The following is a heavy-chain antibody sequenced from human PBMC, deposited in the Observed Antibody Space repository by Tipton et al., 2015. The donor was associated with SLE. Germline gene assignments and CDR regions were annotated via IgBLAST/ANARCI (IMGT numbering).Heavy chain of an antibody. V-gene: IGHV4-59*08. CDR1: GGSISSYY. Sequence: TLSLTCTVSGGSISSYYWNWIRQPPGKGLEWIGYNSDSGSTNYNSSLKSRVTISVDTSKKQFSLKLTSVTAADTAMYYCVRLPANRGFEGGFWYYGMDVWGQGTMVTVSS. D-gene: IGHD3-16*01. J-gene: IGHJ6*02. CDR3: VRLPANRGFEGGFWYYGMDV. CDR2: NSDSGST.